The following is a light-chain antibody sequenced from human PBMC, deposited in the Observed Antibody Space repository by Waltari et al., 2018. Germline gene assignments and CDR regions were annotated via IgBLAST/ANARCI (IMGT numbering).Light chain of an antibody. CDR2: DAS. Sequence: EIVLTQSPATLSLSPGERATLSCRASQTVRSYLAWYQQKPGQAPWLLIFDASSRAPGIPAKFSGSGSGTDFTLTVSNLEPEDFAVYYCQQRSNWPYTFGQGTRVEIK. J-gene: IGKJ2*01. V-gene: IGKV3-11*01. CDR1: QTVRSY. CDR3: QQRSNWPYT.